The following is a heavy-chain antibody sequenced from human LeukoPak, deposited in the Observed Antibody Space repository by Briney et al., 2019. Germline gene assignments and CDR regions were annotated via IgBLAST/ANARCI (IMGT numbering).Heavy chain of an antibody. J-gene: IGHJ4*02. CDR2: MSPNSGDT. D-gene: IGHD7-27*01. V-gene: IGHV1-8*01. Sequence: ASVKVPCKGSGYTFTSYDFNWVRQANGQPPEWMGWMSPNSGDTGYAQKFQDRVTMTRNTSISTAYMELSSLRSDDTAVYYCARGPPNWGYDYWGPGTLVTVSS. CDR3: ARGPPNWGYDY. CDR1: GYTFTSYD.